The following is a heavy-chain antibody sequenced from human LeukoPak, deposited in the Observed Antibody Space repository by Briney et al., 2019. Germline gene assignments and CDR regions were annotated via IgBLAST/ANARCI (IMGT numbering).Heavy chain of an antibody. Sequence: ASVKVSCKASGYTFTSYYMHWVRQAPGQGLEWMGVINPSGGSTSYAQKFQGRVTMTRDMSTSTVYMELSSLRSEDTAVYYCATGGYCSSTSCYQFDYWGQGTLVTVSS. CDR2: INPSGGST. CDR3: ATGGYCSSTSCYQFDY. J-gene: IGHJ4*02. V-gene: IGHV1-46*01. D-gene: IGHD2-2*01. CDR1: GYTFTSYY.